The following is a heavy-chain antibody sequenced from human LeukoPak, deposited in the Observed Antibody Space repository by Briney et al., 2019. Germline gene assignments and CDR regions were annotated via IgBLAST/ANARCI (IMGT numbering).Heavy chain of an antibody. J-gene: IGHJ3*02. Sequence: PGGSLRLSCAASGFTFSNAWMNWVRQAPGKGLEWVGRIKSKTDGGTTDYAAPVKGRFTISRDDSENTLYLQMNSLKTEDTAVYYCTTGSYCTSTSCPYAVDIWGQGTMVTVSS. D-gene: IGHD2-2*01. CDR3: TTGSYCTSTSCPYAVDI. CDR2: IKSKTDGGTT. CDR1: GFTFSNAW. V-gene: IGHV3-15*07.